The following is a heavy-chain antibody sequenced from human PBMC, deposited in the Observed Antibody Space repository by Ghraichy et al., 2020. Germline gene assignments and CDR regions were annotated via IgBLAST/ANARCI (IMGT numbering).Heavy chain of an antibody. CDR1: GYTFTSYA. CDR3: ARDPTRIAAAGAFYFDY. CDR2: INAGNGNT. Sequence: ASVKVSCKASGYTFTSYAMHWVRQAPGQRLEWMGWINAGNGNTKYSQKFQGRVTITRDTSASTAYMELSSLRSEDTAVYYCARDPTRIAAAGAFYFDYWGQGTLVTVSS. D-gene: IGHD6-13*01. V-gene: IGHV1-3*01. J-gene: IGHJ4*02.